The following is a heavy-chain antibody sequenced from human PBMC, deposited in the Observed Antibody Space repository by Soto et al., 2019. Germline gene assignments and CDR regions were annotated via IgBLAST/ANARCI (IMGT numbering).Heavy chain of an antibody. CDR3: AVGSSGCYYVY. V-gene: IGHV4-39*01. D-gene: IGHD1-26*01. J-gene: IGHJ4*03. CDR1: GGSISSSNYY. Sequence: QLQLQESGPGLVKPSETLSLTCTVSGGSISSSNYYWGWIRQPSRKVLEWIGSVYCSGRTYHNPPLKSRVTIYTDTSKHQCSLRLSSGTAADTSVYYCAVGSSGCYYVYWGHGIQVTVSS. CDR2: VYCSGRT.